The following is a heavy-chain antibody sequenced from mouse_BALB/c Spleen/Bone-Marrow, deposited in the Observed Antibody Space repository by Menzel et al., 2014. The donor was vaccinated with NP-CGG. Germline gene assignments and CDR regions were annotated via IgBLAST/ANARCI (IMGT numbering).Heavy chain of an antibody. J-gene: IGHJ3*01. CDR2: ISTYSGNT. CDR3: ARGNRYDGAWFAY. V-gene: IGHV1S137*01. D-gene: IGHD2-14*01. CDR1: GYTFTDYA. Sequence: VQLQQSGSELVRPGVSVKISCKGSGYTFTDYAMHCVKQSHAKSLEWIGVISTYSGNTNYNQKFKGKATMTVDKSSSTAYMELARLTSEDSAIYYCARGNRYDGAWFAYWGQGTLVTVSA.